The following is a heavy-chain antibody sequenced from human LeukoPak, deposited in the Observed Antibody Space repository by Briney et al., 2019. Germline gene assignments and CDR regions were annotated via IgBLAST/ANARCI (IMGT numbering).Heavy chain of an antibody. V-gene: IGHV4-39*01. CDR2: IYYSGST. CDR3: ARPVMEVAVAGPAYFDY. D-gene: IGHD6-19*01. CDR1: GGSISSSSYY. J-gene: IGHJ4*02. Sequence: SETLSLTCTVSGGSISSSSYYWGWIRQPPGKGLEWIGSIYYSGSTYYNPSLKSRVTISVDTSKNQFSLKLSSMTAADTAVYYCARPVMEVAVAGPAYFDYWGQGTLVTVSS.